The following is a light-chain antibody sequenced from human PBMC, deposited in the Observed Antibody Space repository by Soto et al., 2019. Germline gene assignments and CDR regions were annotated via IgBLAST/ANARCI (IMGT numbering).Light chain of an antibody. Sequence: DIKMNQSPSTLSASVGDRVTITCRASQSISSWLAWYQQKPGKAPKFLIYDASSLESGVPSRSSGSGSGTEFTLTISSLQSEDFAVYYCQQYGYLGTFGQGTMVDI. J-gene: IGKJ1*01. CDR3: QQYGYLGT. CDR2: DAS. CDR1: QSISSW. V-gene: IGKV1-5*01.